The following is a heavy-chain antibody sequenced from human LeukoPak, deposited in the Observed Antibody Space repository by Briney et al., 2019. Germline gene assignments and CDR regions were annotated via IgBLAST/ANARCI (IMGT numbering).Heavy chain of an antibody. CDR2: IIPIFGTA. Sequence: SVKVSCKASGGTFSSYAISWVRQAPGQGLEWMGGIIPIFGTANYAQKFQGRVTITADESTSTAYMELSSLRSEDTAVYYCAREVYERSWGYYGSGSYFDYWGQGTLVTVSS. CDR3: AREVYERSWGYYGSGSYFDY. D-gene: IGHD3-10*01. CDR1: GGTFSSYA. V-gene: IGHV1-69*13. J-gene: IGHJ4*02.